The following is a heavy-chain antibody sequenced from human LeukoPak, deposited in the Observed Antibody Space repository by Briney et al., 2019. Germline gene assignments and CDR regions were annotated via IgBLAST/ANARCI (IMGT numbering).Heavy chain of an antibody. CDR1: GFGFSSYA. CDR2: ITGGGGDT. CDR3: AKGSSNARPYYFDY. D-gene: IGHD2-8*01. V-gene: IGHV3-23*01. Sequence: TGGSLRLSCAASGFGFSSYAMSWVRQAPGKGLEWVSAITGGGGDTFHADSVKGRFTISRDNSKNTLYLQTNSLRAEDSAVYYCAKGSSNARPYYFDYWGQGTLVTVSS. J-gene: IGHJ4*02.